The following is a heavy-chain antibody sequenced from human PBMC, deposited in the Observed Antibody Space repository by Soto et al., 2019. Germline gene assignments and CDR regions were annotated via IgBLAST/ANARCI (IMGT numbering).Heavy chain of an antibody. Sequence: ASVKVSCKASGGTFSSYTISWVRQAPGQGLEWMGRIIPILGIANYAQKFQGRVTITADKSTSTAYMELSSLRSEDTAVYYCARGTVTTLQPLDYWGQGTLVTVSS. CDR2: IIPILGIA. D-gene: IGHD4-17*01. CDR1: GGTFSSYT. J-gene: IGHJ4*02. CDR3: ARGTVTTLQPLDY. V-gene: IGHV1-69*02.